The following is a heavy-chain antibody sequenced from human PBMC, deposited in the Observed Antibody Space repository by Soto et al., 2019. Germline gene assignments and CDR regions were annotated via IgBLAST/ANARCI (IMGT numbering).Heavy chain of an antibody. V-gene: IGHV3-23*01. Sequence: PGGSLRLSCAASGFTFSTYAMSWVRQAPGKGLEWVSTIGDSSGNTFYADSVRGRFTISRDNSKKTLYLQMNSLRVEDTAMYYCAKDLTGDSGQGHSCDYWGQGAMVTVSS. CDR3: AKDLTGDSGQGHSCDY. CDR1: GFTFSTYA. CDR2: IGDSSGNT. J-gene: IGHJ4*02. D-gene: IGHD7-27*01.